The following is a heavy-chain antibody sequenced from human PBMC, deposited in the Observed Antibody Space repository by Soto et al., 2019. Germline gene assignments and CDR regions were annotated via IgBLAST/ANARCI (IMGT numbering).Heavy chain of an antibody. CDR2: IGSTTNYI. CDR3: ARESEDLTSNFDY. V-gene: IGHV3-21*01. CDR1: GSTFTRYS. Sequence: PGGSLRLSCAASGSTFTRYSMNWVRQAPGKGLEWVSSIGSTTNYIYYADSMKGRFTVSRDNAKNSVYLEMNSLSAEDTALYYCARESEDLTSNFDYWGQGALVTVSS. J-gene: IGHJ4*02.